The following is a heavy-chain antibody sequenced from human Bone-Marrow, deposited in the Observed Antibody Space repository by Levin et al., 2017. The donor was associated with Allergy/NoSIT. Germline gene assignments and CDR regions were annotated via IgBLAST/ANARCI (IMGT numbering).Heavy chain of an antibody. D-gene: IGHD2-8*02. J-gene: IGHJ5*02. V-gene: IGHV3-53*01. CDR3: ARAPSPGAT. CDR2: TYSGGKT. CDR1: GFTVINNY. Sequence: PGGSLRLSCAASGFTVINNYMSWVRQAPGKGLEGVAVTYSGGKTYYADSVKGRFTISRDNSNNTLYLQMNSLRAEDTAMYYCARAPSPGATWGQGTLVTVSS.